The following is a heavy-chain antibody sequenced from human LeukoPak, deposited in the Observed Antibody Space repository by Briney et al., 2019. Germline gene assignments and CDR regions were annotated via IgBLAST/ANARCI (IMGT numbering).Heavy chain of an antibody. CDR3: AKDGKIAAAGNTGY. J-gene: IGHJ4*02. CDR2: ISGSGGST. D-gene: IGHD6-13*01. CDR1: GFTFSSYW. V-gene: IGHV3-23*01. Sequence: PGGSLRLSCAASGFTFSSYWMSWVRQAPGKGLEWVSAISGSGGSTYYADSVKGRFTISRDNSKNTLYLQMNSLRAEDTAVYYCAKDGKIAAAGNTGYWGQGTLVTVSS.